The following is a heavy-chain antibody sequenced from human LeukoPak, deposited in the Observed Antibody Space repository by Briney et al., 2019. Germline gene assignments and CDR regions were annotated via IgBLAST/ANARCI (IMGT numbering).Heavy chain of an antibody. D-gene: IGHD3-22*01. CDR1: GFTFSSYA. CDR3: ARDQLGRGDVSGYYFFDY. Sequence: GGSLRLSCAASGFTFSSYAMSWVRQAPGKGLEWVSAISVSGGSTYYADSVRGRFTISRDNSGNTLYMQMNSLRAEDTAVYYCARDQLGRGDVSGYYFFDYWGQGTLVTVSS. J-gene: IGHJ4*02. CDR2: ISVSGGST. V-gene: IGHV3-23*01.